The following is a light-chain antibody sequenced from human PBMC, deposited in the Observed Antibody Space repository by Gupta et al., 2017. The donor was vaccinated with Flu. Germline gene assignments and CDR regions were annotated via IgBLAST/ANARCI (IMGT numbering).Light chain of an antibody. V-gene: IGKV1-8*01. Sequence: ANRMTQSPSSFSASTGDRVTNTHRESQSISSYLAWYQQKPGKAPKLLIYAASTLQSGVPSRFSGSGSGTYFTLTISCLQSEDFAFYYCQQYYSYPLTFGGGTKVEIK. CDR3: QQYYSYPLT. CDR2: AAS. J-gene: IGKJ4*01. CDR1: QSISSY.